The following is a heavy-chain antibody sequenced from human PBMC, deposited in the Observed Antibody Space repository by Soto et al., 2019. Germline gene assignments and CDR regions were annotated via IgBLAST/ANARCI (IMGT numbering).Heavy chain of an antibody. D-gene: IGHD3-3*01. V-gene: IGHV1-69*13. J-gene: IGHJ4*02. Sequence: ASVKVSCKASGGTFSSYAISWVRQAPGQGLEWMGGIIPIFGTANYAQKFQGRVTITADESTSTAYMELSSLRAEDTAVYYCARDLFLREWLLVEHYFDYWGQGTLVTVSS. CDR1: GGTFSSYA. CDR3: ARDLFLREWLLVEHYFDY. CDR2: IIPIFGTA.